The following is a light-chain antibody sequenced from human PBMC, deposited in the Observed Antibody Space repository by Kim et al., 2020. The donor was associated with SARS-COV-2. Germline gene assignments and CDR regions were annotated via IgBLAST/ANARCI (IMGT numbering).Light chain of an antibody. CDR2: GNS. V-gene: IGLV1-47*01. CDR1: SSNIGSNY. CDR3: AAWDDSFWV. J-gene: IGLJ3*02. Sequence: PGQRFTNSCSGSSSNIGSNYVAWYRKHPGTAPKLLIYGNSQRPSGVPDRLSGSKSGTAASLAISGLRSEDEADYYCAAWDDSFWVFGGGTQLTVL.